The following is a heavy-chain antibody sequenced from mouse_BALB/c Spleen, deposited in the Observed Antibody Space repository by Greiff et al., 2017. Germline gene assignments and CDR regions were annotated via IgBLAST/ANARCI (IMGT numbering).Heavy chain of an antibody. CDR2: ILPGSGST. CDR1: GYTFSSYW. CDR3: ARGMITTWFAY. D-gene: IGHD2-4*01. Sequence: VQLQQSGAELMKPGASVKISCKATGYTFSSYWIEWVKQRPGHGLEWIGEILPGSGSTNYNEKFKGKATFTADTSSNTAYMQLSSLTSEDSAVYYCARGMITTWFAYWGQGTLVTVSA. J-gene: IGHJ3*01. V-gene: IGHV1-9*01.